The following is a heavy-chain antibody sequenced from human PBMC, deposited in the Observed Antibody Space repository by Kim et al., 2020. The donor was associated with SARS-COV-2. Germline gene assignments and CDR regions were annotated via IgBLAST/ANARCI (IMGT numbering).Heavy chain of an antibody. CDR3: ARGPVLGYYDSSGYPFDY. Sequence: GGSLRLSCAASGFTFSSYEMNWVRQAPGKGLEWVSYISSSGSTIYYADSVKGRFTISRDNAKNSLYLQMNSLRAEDTAVYYCARGPVLGYYDSSGYPFDYWGQGTLVTVSS. D-gene: IGHD3-22*01. CDR2: ISSSGSTI. CDR1: GFTFSSYE. V-gene: IGHV3-48*03. J-gene: IGHJ4*02.